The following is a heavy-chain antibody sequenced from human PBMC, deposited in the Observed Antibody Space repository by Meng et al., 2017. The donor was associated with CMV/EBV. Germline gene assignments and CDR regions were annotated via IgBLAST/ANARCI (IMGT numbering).Heavy chain of an antibody. CDR2: ISPDGTLT. J-gene: IGHJ4*02. V-gene: IGHV3-7*01. CDR1: GFTFSSYS. Sequence: GESLKISCAASGFTFSSYSMNWFRRAPGKGLEWVAHISPDGTLTYYVDSVRGRFTISRDNTENSIYLHMSTLRAEDTAVYYCATTSGSSYWGQGAQVTVSS. CDR3: ATTSGSSY. D-gene: IGHD6-6*01.